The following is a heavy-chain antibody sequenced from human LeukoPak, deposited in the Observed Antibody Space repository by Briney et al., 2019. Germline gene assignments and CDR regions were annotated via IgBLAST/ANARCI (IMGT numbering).Heavy chain of an antibody. CDR2: ISAYNGNT. V-gene: IGHV1-18*01. J-gene: IGHJ4*02. Sequence: ASVKVSCKASGYTFTSYGISWVRQAPGQGLEWMGWISAYNGNTNYAQKLQGRVTITADKSTSTAYMELSSLRSEDTAVYYCARDGALREYYFDYWGQGTLVTVSS. D-gene: IGHD4/OR15-4a*01. CDR3: ARDGALREYYFDY. CDR1: GYTFTSYG.